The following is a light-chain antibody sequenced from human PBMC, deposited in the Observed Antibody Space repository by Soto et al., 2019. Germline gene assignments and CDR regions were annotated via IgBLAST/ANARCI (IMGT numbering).Light chain of an antibody. V-gene: IGKV3-20*01. Sequence: EIVLTQSPATLSLSPGQRATLSCRASQSVSSYLAWYQKKPGQAPRLLXYGASTRASGIPERFSGSGSGTDLTLTISRLETEDFAVYYCQQFGASLTWTFGQGTKVDIK. CDR1: QSVSSY. CDR3: QQFGASLTWT. J-gene: IGKJ1*01. CDR2: GAS.